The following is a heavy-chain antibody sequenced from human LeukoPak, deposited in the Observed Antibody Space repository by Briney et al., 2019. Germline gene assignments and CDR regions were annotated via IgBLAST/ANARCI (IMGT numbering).Heavy chain of an antibody. CDR1: GFTFSSNA. V-gene: IGHV3-21*01. J-gene: IGHJ4*02. Sequence: TPGGSLRLSCAASGFTFSSNAMTWVRQAPGKGLEWVSSISSSGSYIYYADSVKGRFTISRDNAKNSLYLQMNSLRAEDTAVYYCARESDYYGSGSYVDYWGQGTLVTVSS. D-gene: IGHD3-10*01. CDR2: ISSSGSYI. CDR3: ARESDYYGSGSYVDY.